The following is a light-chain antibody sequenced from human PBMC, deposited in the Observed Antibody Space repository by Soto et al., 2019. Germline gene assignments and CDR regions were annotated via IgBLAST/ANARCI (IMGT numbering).Light chain of an antibody. CDR1: SSDVPGYNS. J-gene: IGLJ2*01. Sequence: QSVLTQPASVSGSRGQSITISCTGTSSDVPGYNSVSLYQQRPDKAPKLIIYDVSKRPSGVSNRFSGSKSGNTASLTISGLQAEDEADYYCSSYITSSTVVFGGGTKLTVL. V-gene: IGLV2-14*01. CDR3: SSYITSSTVV. CDR2: DVS.